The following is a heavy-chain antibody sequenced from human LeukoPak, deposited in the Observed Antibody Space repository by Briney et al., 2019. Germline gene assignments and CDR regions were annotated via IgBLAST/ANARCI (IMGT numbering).Heavy chain of an antibody. CDR1: GFTFSSYG. CDR3: AREGRYYGSGSHRDGFDI. Sequence: PGGSLRLSCAASGFTFSSYGMSWVRQAPGKGLELVSYISSSGSPKYNADSVKGRFTISRDNAKNSLYLQMNSLTAEDTAIYYCAREGRYYGSGSHRDGFDIWGQGTMVTVSS. D-gene: IGHD3-10*01. J-gene: IGHJ3*02. V-gene: IGHV3-48*04. CDR2: ISSSGSPK.